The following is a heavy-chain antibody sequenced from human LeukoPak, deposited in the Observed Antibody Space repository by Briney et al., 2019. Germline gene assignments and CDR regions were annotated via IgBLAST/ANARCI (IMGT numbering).Heavy chain of an antibody. Sequence: ASVKVSCKASGYTFTSYYMHWVRQAPGQGLEWMGIINPSGGSTSYAQKFQGRVTMTRDTSTSTVYMELSSLGSEDTAVYYCARHCSIGDDAFDIWGQGTMVTVSS. J-gene: IGHJ3*02. D-gene: IGHD2-2*01. CDR1: GYTFTSYY. V-gene: IGHV1-46*01. CDR2: INPSGGST. CDR3: ARHCSIGDDAFDI.